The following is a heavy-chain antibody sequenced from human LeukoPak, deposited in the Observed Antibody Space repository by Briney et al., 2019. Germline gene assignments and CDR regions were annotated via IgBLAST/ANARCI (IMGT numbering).Heavy chain of an antibody. CDR1: GFTISGFF. D-gene: IGHD6-19*01. V-gene: IGHV3-7*01. J-gene: IGHJ4*02. Sequence: PGGSPRLSCAASGFTISGFFMTWVRQAPGKGLEWVANRKEDGSEKYYVDSVRGRFTISRDNAKNSLYLQMNNLRAEDTAVYYCARPFGNGWFLRDYWGRGTLVTVSS. CDR3: ARPFGNGWFLRDY. CDR2: RKEDGSEK.